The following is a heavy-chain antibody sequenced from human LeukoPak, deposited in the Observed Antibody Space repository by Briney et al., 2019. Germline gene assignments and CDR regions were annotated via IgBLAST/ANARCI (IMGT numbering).Heavy chain of an antibody. V-gene: IGHV4-59*08. CDR1: GDSITNYY. J-gene: IGHJ4*02. Sequence: SETLSLTCAVSGDSITNYYWTWIRQPPGKGLEWIGYIYYSGSAKYNPSLKSRVSMSIDMSKKQISLKVTSVTAADTAVCYCASGVTAAEFDYWGQGTLVTVSS. D-gene: IGHD6-13*01. CDR2: IYYSGSA. CDR3: ASGVTAAEFDY.